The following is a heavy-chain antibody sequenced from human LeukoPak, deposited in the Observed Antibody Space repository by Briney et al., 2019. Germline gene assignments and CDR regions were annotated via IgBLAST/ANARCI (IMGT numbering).Heavy chain of an antibody. CDR1: GGSISSYY. D-gene: IGHD5-18*01. V-gene: IGHV4-59*08. CDR3: ASLGYSYGSDY. CDR2: IYYSGST. J-gene: IGHJ4*02. Sequence: SETLSLTCTVSGGSISSYYWSWIRQPPGKGLEWIGYIYYSGSTNYNPSLKSRVTISADTSKNQFSLKLSSVTAADTAVYYCASLGYSYGSDYWGQGTLVTVSS.